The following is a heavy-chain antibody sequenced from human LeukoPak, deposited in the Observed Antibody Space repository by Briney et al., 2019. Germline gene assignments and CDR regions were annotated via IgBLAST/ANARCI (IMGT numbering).Heavy chain of an antibody. D-gene: IGHD3-16*01. Sequence: PGRSLRLSCAASGFTFDDYAMHWVRQAPGKGLEWVSGISWNSGSIGYADSVKGRFTISRDNAKNSLYLQMNSLRAEDTALYYCADGGGEGGFDYWGQGTLVTVSS. J-gene: IGHJ4*02. CDR1: GFTFDDYA. CDR3: ADGGGEGGFDY. CDR2: ISWNSGSI. V-gene: IGHV3-9*01.